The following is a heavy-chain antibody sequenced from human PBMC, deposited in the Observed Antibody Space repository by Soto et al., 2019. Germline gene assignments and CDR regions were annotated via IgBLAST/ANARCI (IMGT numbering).Heavy chain of an antibody. J-gene: IGHJ3*01. Sequence: QITLKESGPTLVKPTQTLTLTCIFSGFSLSADGVGVGWIRQPPGKALEWLALIYWDDDTRYRPSLKSRLTNTKDTSKTHVVLTMTNMDPVDTGTYYCAHAYGVTSWPNDAFDVWGQVTVVTVSS. V-gene: IGHV2-5*02. D-gene: IGHD2-2*01. CDR2: IYWDDDT. CDR3: AHAYGVTSWPNDAFDV. CDR1: GFSLSADGVG.